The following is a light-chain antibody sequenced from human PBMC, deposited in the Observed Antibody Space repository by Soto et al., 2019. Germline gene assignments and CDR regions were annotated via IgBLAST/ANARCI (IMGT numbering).Light chain of an antibody. CDR2: GVS. V-gene: IGKV3-15*01. CDR3: QQYRDCPVT. Sequence: DIVMTQSPDSLAVSPGERATLSCRASQSVRSTYLAWYQQKPGQAPRLLIFGVSNRAAGIPARFSGSGSGTEFTLTISSLQSEDCAGDYCQQYRDCPVTFGGGTKVDIK. J-gene: IGKJ4*01. CDR1: QSVRSTY.